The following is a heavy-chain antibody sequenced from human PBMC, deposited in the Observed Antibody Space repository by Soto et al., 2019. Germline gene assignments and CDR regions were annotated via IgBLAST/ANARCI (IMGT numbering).Heavy chain of an antibody. Sequence: QVQLVQSGAEVKKPGASVNISCKASGYTFSDYHMHWVRQAPGQGLEWMGWINPNSGGTKSAQKFQGRVTMTRDTSISTAYMELSKLRSDDTAVYYCARRSSGWSDYWGQGTLVTVSS. D-gene: IGHD6-19*01. J-gene: IGHJ4*02. CDR1: GYTFSDYH. V-gene: IGHV1-2*02. CDR2: INPNSGGT. CDR3: ARRSSGWSDY.